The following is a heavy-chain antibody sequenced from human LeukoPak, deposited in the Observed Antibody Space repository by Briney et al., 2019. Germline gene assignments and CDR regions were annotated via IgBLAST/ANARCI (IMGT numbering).Heavy chain of an antibody. CDR3: ARGSYSSSWYCDY. CDR1: GFTFSSYA. V-gene: IGHV3-30-3*01. D-gene: IGHD6-13*01. CDR2: ISYDGNNK. Sequence: RSLRLSCAASGFTFSSYAIHWVRQAPGKGLEWVAVISYDGNNKYYADSVRGRFTVSRDNSKNTLYLQMNSLRPEDTAVYYCARGSYSSSWYCDYWGQGTLVTVSS. J-gene: IGHJ4*02.